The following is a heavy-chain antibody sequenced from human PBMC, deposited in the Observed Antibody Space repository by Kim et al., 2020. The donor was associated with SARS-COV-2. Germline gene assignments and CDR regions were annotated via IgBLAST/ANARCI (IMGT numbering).Heavy chain of an antibody. Sequence: GGSLRLSCAASGFSFSSYAMSWVRQAPGKGLEWVSAISGSGGSTYYADSVKGRFTISRDNSKNTLYLQMNSLRAEDTAVYYCANRPDPYDILTGRAFDIWGQGTMVTVSS. CDR2: ISGSGGST. D-gene: IGHD3-9*01. J-gene: IGHJ3*02. CDR1: GFSFSSYA. V-gene: IGHV3-23*01. CDR3: ANRPDPYDILTGRAFDI.